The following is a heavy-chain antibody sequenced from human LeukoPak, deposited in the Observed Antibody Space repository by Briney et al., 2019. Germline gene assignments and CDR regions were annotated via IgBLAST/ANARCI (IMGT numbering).Heavy chain of an antibody. CDR2: ISGSGGST. J-gene: IGHJ3*02. CDR1: GFTFNNYA. D-gene: IGHD3-16*01. CDR3: AKDRLWAHDAFDI. V-gene: IGHV3-23*01. Sequence: GGSLRLSCAASGFTFNNYAMSWVRQAPGKGLEWVSTISGSGGSTYYADSVKGRFTISRDNSKNTLYLQMNSLRAEDTAVYYCAKDRLWAHDAFDIWGQGTMVTVSS.